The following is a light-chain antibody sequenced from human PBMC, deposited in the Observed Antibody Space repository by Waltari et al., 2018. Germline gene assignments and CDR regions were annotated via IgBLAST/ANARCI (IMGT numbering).Light chain of an antibody. Sequence: DIVMTQTPLSLPVTPGEPASISCRSSQSLLHSNGNTYLYWYLQKPGQPPRLLIYRVSNRFSGVPDMFSGSGSGTDFTLKISRVEAEDVGVYYCMQALQTPWTFGQGTKVEIK. CDR3: MQALQTPWT. J-gene: IGKJ1*01. CDR2: RVS. CDR1: QSLLHSNGNTY. V-gene: IGKV2-29*02.